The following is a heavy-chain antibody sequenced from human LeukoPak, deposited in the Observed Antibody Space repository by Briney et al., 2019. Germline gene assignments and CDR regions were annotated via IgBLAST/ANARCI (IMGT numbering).Heavy chain of an antibody. D-gene: IGHD4-17*01. J-gene: IGHJ6*04. CDR1: GGSFSGYY. CDR2: INHSGST. V-gene: IGHV4-34*01. CDR3: ARVFGAYGDYYYYGMDV. Sequence: SETLSLTCAVYGGSFSGYYWSWIRQPPGKGLEGIGEINHSGSTNYNPSLKSRVTISVDTSKNQFSLKLSSVTAADTAVYYCARVFGAYGDYYYYGMDVWGKGTTVTVSS.